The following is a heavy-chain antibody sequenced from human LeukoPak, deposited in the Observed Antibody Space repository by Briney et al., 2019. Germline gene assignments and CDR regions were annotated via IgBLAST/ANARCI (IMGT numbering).Heavy chain of an antibody. V-gene: IGHV3-30*02. CDR1: GFTFSSYG. CDR2: IRYDGSNK. J-gene: IGHJ4*02. Sequence: PGGSLRLSCAASGFTFSSYGMHWVRHAPGKGLEWVAFIRYDGSNKYYADSVKGRFNISRDNSKNTLYLQMNSLRAEDTAVDDCAKDWVWCSGGSGYSCIHYWGQGTRVTVSA. CDR3: AKDWVWCSGGSGYSCIHY. D-gene: IGHD2-15*01.